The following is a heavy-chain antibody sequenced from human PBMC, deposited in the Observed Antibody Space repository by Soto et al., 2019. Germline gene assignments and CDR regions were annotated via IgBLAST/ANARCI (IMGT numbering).Heavy chain of an antibody. Sequence: QLQLQESGSGLVKPSQTLSLTCAVSGGSINTATHSWSWIRQPPGKGLEWIGYIYHSGSTYYNPSVKSHVTISIDKSNTQVSLRLSSVTAADTAVYYCARGGGVTTTGDDYWGQGILVTVSS. CDR1: GGSINTATHS. J-gene: IGHJ4*02. CDR2: IYHSGST. V-gene: IGHV4-30-2*01. D-gene: IGHD4-4*01. CDR3: ARGGGVTTTGDDY.